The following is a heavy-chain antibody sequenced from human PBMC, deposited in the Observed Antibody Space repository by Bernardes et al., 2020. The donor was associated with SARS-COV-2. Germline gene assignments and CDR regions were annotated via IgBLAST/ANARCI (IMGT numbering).Heavy chain of an antibody. V-gene: IGHV3-23*01. CDR2: ISGRAGTT. CDR3: AKERVSSVYLNYYYGMDV. CDR1: EFTFSSYA. Sequence: GGSLRLSCIASEFTFSSYAMSWVRQAPGKGLEWVSSISGRAGTTNYADSVKGRFTISRDNAKNTVFLQMNSLRADDTAVYYCAKERVSSVYLNYYYGMDVWGPGTKVT. D-gene: IGHD3-22*01. J-gene: IGHJ6*02.